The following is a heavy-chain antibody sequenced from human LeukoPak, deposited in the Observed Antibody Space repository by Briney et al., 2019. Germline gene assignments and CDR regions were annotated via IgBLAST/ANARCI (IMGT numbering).Heavy chain of an antibody. CDR1: GYTFTGYY. V-gene: IGHV1-2*02. D-gene: IGHD2-2*01. CDR2: INPNSGGT. J-gene: IGHJ4*02. Sequence: ASVKVSCKASGYTFTGYYMRWVRQAPGQGLEWMGWINPNSGGTNYAQRFQGRVTMTRDTSISTAYMELSRLRSDDTAVYYCAREEIVVPAASGDYWGQGTLVTVSS. CDR3: AREEIVVPAASGDY.